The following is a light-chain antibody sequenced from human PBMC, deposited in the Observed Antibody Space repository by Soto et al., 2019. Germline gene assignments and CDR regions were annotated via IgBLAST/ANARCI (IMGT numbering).Light chain of an antibody. CDR3: SSYTTIGTWV. CDR1: SSDVGDRNY. Sequence: QSALTQPASVSGSPGQSITISCTGTSSDVGDRNYVSWYQQHPNKAPKLILYEVNNRPSGIFNRFSGSKSGNTASLTISGLQPEDEADYHCSSYTTIGTWVFGGGTKLTVL. J-gene: IGLJ3*02. CDR2: EVN. V-gene: IGLV2-14*01.